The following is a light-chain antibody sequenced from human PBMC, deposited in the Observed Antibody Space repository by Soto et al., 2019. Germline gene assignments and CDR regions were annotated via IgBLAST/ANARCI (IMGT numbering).Light chain of an antibody. V-gene: IGLV2-14*03. J-gene: IGLJ2*01. CDR2: DVS. Sequence: QSALTQPASVSASPGQSLTISCTGTSSDVGAYNYVAWYQQHPDKAPKLMIYDVSHRPSGVSDRFSGSKSGNTASLTISGLQAEDEADYYCSSYTSSSTLLFGGGTKLTVL. CDR1: SSDVGAYNY. CDR3: SSYTSSSTLL.